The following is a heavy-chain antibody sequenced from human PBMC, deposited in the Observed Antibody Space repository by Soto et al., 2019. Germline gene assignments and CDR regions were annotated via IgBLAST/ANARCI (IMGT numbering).Heavy chain of an antibody. J-gene: IGHJ4*02. V-gene: IGHV3-23*01. D-gene: IGHD3-16*01. CDR2: ITTGGENS. CDR1: GFTFSNSD. Sequence: EVQLLESGGGLAQPGGSLRLSCEASGFTFSNSDMCWVRQAPGKGLEWIGSITTGGENSFYADSVKGRFTISRDNSNNPRYLKMNSLRVADTAFYFCGKGGGGDHGDWGQGSPVAVSS. CDR3: GKGGGGDHGD.